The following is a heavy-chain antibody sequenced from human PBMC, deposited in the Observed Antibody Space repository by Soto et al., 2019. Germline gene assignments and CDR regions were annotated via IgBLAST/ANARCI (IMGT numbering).Heavy chain of an antibody. D-gene: IGHD7-27*01. CDR1: GGSINTNNW. CDR3: ARLTGDQLIMDY. J-gene: IGHJ4*02. CDR2: IFHSGST. Sequence: VQLQESGPGLVKPSGTLSLTCAVSGGSINTNNWWSWVRQPPGKGLEWIGQIFHSGSTNYNPSLESRVTISVDKSKNQFSLKLNSVTAADTAVYYCARLTGDQLIMDYWGQGTLVTVSS. V-gene: IGHV4-4*02.